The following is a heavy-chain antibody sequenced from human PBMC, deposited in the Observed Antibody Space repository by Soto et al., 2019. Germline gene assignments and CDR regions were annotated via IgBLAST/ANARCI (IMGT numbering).Heavy chain of an antibody. V-gene: IGHV3-48*02. Sequence: EVQLVETGGDLVQPGGSLRLCCAASGFTFSIHSMNWVRQAPGKGLEWLSYINSGGGIKHYADSVKGRFTISRDNAKNSLYLQMSSLKDEDTAVYYCVRESFGELSCGQGTLVTVSS. CDR1: GFTFSIHS. CDR2: INSGGGIK. CDR3: VRESFGELS. D-gene: IGHD3-10*01. J-gene: IGHJ5*02.